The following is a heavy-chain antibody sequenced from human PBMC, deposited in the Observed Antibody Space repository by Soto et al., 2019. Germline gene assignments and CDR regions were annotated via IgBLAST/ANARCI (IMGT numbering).Heavy chain of an antibody. CDR3: ARTLAVPEARGWFDP. Sequence: PSHTLSLTCTVAGGSIYNYHWSWIRQPAGKGLEWIGQIYSTGSTKYNPSLKSRVTMSIDTSRKQFSLKLTSVSAADTAVYYCARTLAVPEARGWFDPWGQGIPVTVSS. CDR1: GGSIYNYH. CDR2: IYSTGST. V-gene: IGHV4-4*07. D-gene: IGHD6-25*01. J-gene: IGHJ5*02.